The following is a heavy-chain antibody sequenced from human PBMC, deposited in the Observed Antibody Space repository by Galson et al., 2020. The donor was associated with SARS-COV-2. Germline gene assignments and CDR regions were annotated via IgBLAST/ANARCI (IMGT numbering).Heavy chain of an antibody. Sequence: ETSETLSLTCSVSGGSTYSEDYYWTWIRQPPGKGLEWIGYIYYSGITYYSPSLKSRVTISIDTSKNQFSLRLTSVTAADTAVYYCATLGTSATAFDIWGRGAMVTVSS. D-gene: IGHD7-27*01. J-gene: IGHJ3*02. CDR1: GGSTYSEDYY. CDR3: ATLGTSATAFDI. CDR2: IYYSGIT. V-gene: IGHV4-30-4*01.